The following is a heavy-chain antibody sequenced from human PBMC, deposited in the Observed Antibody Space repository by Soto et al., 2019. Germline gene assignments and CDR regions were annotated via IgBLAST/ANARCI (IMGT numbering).Heavy chain of an antibody. D-gene: IGHD6-19*01. CDR3: ARDLIAVAADVHFDY. V-gene: IGHV1-2*02. CDR1: GYTFTGYY. CDR2: INPNSGGT. Sequence: WASVKVSCKASGYTFTGYYMHWVRQAPGQGLEWMGWINPNSGGTNYAQKFQGRVTMTRDTSISTAYMELSRLRSDDTAVYYCARDLIAVAADVHFDYWGQGTLVTVSS. J-gene: IGHJ4*02.